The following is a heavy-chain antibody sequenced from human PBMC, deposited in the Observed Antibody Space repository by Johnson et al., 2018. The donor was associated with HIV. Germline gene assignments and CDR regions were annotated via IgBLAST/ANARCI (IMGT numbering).Heavy chain of an antibody. D-gene: IGHD3-9*01. J-gene: IGHJ3*02. V-gene: IGHV3-30-3*01. CDR2: ISHDGSNK. CDR3: ARCGLYLLFLAFDAFDI. Sequence: VQLVESGGGVVQPGTSLRLSCAASGFTFSYYAIFWVRQAPGKGLEWVAVISHDGSNKYYADSVKGRFTISRDNSKNTHYLQRNILMPEDTAVYFCARCGLYLLFLAFDAFDIWGQGTLVTVSS. CDR1: GFTFSYYA.